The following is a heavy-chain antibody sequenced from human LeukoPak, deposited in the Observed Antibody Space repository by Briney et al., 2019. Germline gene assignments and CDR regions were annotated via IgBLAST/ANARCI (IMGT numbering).Heavy chain of an antibody. CDR2: IGTAGDT. CDR3: ARDRGDYGLDP. J-gene: IGHJ5*02. Sequence: GGSLRLSCAASGFTFSSYDMHWVRQATGKGLEWVSAIGTAGDTYYPGSVKGRFTISRENAKNSLYLQMNSLRAEDTAVYYCARDRGDYGLDPWGQGTLVTVSS. D-gene: IGHD4-17*01. CDR1: GFTFSSYD. V-gene: IGHV3-13*01.